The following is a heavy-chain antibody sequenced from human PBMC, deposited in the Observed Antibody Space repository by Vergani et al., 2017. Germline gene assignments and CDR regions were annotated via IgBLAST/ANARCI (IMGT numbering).Heavy chain of an antibody. V-gene: IGHV1-69*01. D-gene: IGHD3-10*01. J-gene: IGHJ4*02. CDR1: GGTFSSYA. CDR2: IIPIFGTA. CDR3: ARGQLRGSGSYWKIDY. Sequence: QVQLVQSGAEVKKPGSSVKVSCKASGGTFSSYAISWVRQAPGQGLEWMGGIIPIFGTANYAQKFQGKVTITADESTSTAYMELSSLRSEDTAVYYCARGQLRGSGSYWKIDYWGQGTLVTVSS.